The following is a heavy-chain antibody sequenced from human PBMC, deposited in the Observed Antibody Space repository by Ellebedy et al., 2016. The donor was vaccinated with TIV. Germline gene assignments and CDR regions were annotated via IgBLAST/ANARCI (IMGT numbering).Heavy chain of an antibody. J-gene: IGHJ6*02. D-gene: IGHD3-9*01. Sequence: GESLKISCAASGFTFSSYSMNWVRQAPGKGLEWVSYISSSSSTIYYADSVKGRFTISRDNAKNSLYLQMNSLRDEDTAVYYCARDMVPYYDILTGYYYYGMDVWGQGTTVTVSS. V-gene: IGHV3-48*02. CDR3: ARDMVPYYDILTGYYYYGMDV. CDR2: ISSSSSTI. CDR1: GFTFSSYS.